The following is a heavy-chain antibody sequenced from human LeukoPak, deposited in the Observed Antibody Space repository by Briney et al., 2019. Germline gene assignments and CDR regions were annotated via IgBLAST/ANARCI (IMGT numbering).Heavy chain of an antibody. V-gene: IGHV1-2*02. D-gene: IGHD2-15*01. Sequence: ASVKVSCKASGYTFTGYYMYWVRQAPGQGLEWMGWISPNSGGTKYAQKFQGRVTMTRDTSISTAYMELSRLRSDDTAVYYCARGAGYCSGGSCSKYDYWGQGTLVTVSS. J-gene: IGHJ4*02. CDR3: ARGAGYCSGGSCSKYDY. CDR2: ISPNSGGT. CDR1: GYTFTGYY.